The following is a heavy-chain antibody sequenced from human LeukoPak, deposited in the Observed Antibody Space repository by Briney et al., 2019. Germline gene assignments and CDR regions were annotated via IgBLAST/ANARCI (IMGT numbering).Heavy chain of an antibody. D-gene: IGHD1-26*01. CDR2: IWYDGSNE. CDR1: GLTFRNYG. Sequence: PGRSLRLSCAASGLTFRNYGMHWVRQAPGKGLEGVAVIWYDGSNEVYADSVKGRFTISRDNSKNMLYLQMNSLRDEDTAVYYCATNSGPPPRYMNVWGKGTTVSVSS. CDR3: ATNSGPPPRYMNV. J-gene: IGHJ6*03. V-gene: IGHV3-33*01.